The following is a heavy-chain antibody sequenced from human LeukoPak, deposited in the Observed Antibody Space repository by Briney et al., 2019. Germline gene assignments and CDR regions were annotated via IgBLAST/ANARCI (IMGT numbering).Heavy chain of an antibody. CDR1: GGSFSGYY. D-gene: IGHD3-10*01. CDR3: ARVRMVRVFDY. Sequence: PSETLSLTCAVYGGSFSGYYWSWIRQPPTKGLEWIGEINHSGSTNYNPSLKSRVTISVDTSKNQFSLELSSVTAADTAVYYCARVRMVRVFDYWGQGTLVTVSS. V-gene: IGHV4-34*01. J-gene: IGHJ4*02. CDR2: INHSGST.